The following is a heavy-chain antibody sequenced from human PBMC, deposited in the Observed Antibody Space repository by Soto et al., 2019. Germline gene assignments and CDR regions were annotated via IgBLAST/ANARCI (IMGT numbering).Heavy chain of an antibody. V-gene: IGHV4-59*01. D-gene: IGHD1-26*01. Sequence: SETLSRTCSVSGGSIRSYYCSWIRQSPEKGLEXSGYXXXSXTXXXNXXXXSRVTILLDTSKNQFSLRLSSVTAADTAVYYCARGRGGTYDAFDIWGQGTLVTVSS. J-gene: IGHJ3*02. CDR2: XXXSXTX. CDR3: ARGRGGTYDAFDI. CDR1: GGSIRSYY.